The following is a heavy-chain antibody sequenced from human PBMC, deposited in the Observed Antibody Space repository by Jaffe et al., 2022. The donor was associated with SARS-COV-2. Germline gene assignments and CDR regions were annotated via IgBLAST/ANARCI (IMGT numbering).Heavy chain of an antibody. CDR3: ARDPVLVGEWEHRGDWFDP. J-gene: IGHJ5*02. CDR1: GYTFTSYG. CDR2: ISAYNGNT. Sequence: QVQLVQSGAEVKKPGASVKVSCKASGYTFTSYGISWVRQAPGQGLEWMGWISAYNGNTNYAQKLQGRVTMTTDTSTSTAYMELRSLRSDDTAVYYCARDPVLVGEWEHRGDWFDPWGQGTLVTVSS. D-gene: IGHD1-26*01. V-gene: IGHV1-18*01.